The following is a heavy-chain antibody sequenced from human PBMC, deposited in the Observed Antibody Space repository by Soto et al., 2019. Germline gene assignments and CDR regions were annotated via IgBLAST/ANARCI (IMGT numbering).Heavy chain of an antibody. D-gene: IGHD3-22*01. CDR1: GFTFSSYG. Sequence: QVQLVESGGGVVQPGRSLRLSCAASGFTFSSYGMHWVRQAPGKGLEWVAVISYDGSNKYYADSVKGRLTISRDNSKNTLYLQMNSARTEDTAVYYCAKDGGSGYMDYWGQGTLVTVSS. J-gene: IGHJ4*02. V-gene: IGHV3-30*18. CDR3: AKDGGSGYMDY. CDR2: ISYDGSNK.